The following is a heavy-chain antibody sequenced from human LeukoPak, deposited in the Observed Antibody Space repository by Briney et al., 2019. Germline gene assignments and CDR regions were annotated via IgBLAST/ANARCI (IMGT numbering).Heavy chain of an antibody. Sequence: SQTLSLTCSISGDSVSSNSAAWNWIRQSPSRGLEWLGMTYYGSKWYYDYAVSVKSRITINPDTSRNQFSLQLNSVTPEDTAVYYCARSSGTYYEYWGRGTLVTVSS. V-gene: IGHV6-1*01. CDR2: TYYGSKWYY. J-gene: IGHJ4*02. CDR3: ARSSGTYYEY. D-gene: IGHD1-26*01. CDR1: GDSVSSNSAA.